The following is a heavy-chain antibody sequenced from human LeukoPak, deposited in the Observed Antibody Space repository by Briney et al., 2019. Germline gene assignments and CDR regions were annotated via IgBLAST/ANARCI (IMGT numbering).Heavy chain of an antibody. CDR1: GFSFSRFW. D-gene: IGHD2-21*02. J-gene: IGHJ4*02. CDR3: VREDIVVVTTLDH. V-gene: IGHV3-74*01. Sequence: GGSLRLSCAASGFSFSRFWMHWVRQAPGKGLVWISRITSDGSNRVYADSVKGRFTISRDNAMNTLYLQMNSLRTEDTAVYFCVREDIVVVTTLDHWGQGSLVTVSS. CDR2: ITSDGSNR.